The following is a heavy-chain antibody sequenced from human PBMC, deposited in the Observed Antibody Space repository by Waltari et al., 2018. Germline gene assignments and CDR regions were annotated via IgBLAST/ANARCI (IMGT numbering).Heavy chain of an antibody. CDR3: ARTSRSGYYYEFDS. D-gene: IGHD3-22*01. CDR2: ISSSSSTI. V-gene: IGHV3-48*04. Sequence: EVQLVESGGGLVQPGGSLRLSCAASGFTFNNYDMNWVRQAPGKGLEWVSYISSSSSTIYYADSVKGRFTISRDNAKTSLYLQMDSLRAEDTAVYYCARTSRSGYYYEFDSWGQGTLVTVSS. J-gene: IGHJ4*02. CDR1: GFTFNNYD.